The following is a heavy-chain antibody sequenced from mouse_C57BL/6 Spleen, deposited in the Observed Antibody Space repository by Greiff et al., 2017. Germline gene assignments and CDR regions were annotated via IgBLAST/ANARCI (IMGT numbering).Heavy chain of an antibody. CDR3: ARSALYGSSPWFAY. D-gene: IGHD1-1*01. Sequence: QVQLQQPGAELVMPGASVKLSCKASGYTFTSYWMHWVKQRPGQGLEWIGDIDPSDSYTNYTQKFKGKSTLTVDKSSSTAYMQLSSLTSEDSAVYYCARSALYGSSPWFAYWGQGTLVTVSA. CDR2: IDPSDSYT. J-gene: IGHJ3*01. V-gene: IGHV1-69*01. CDR1: GYTFTSYW.